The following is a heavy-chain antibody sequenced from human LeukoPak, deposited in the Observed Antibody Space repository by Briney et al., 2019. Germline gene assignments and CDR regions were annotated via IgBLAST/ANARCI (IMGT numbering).Heavy chain of an antibody. CDR1: GGPFSGYY. Sequence: SETLSLTCAVYGGPFSGYYWSWIRQPPGKGLEWIGEIYHSGSTNYNPSLKSRVTISLDTSKKQFSLKLSSVTAADTAVYYCARQVDVGCSSASCYGHGAFDIWGQGTLFTVSS. D-gene: IGHD2-2*01. CDR2: IYHSGST. J-gene: IGHJ3*02. CDR3: ARQVDVGCSSASCYGHGAFDI. V-gene: IGHV4-34*01.